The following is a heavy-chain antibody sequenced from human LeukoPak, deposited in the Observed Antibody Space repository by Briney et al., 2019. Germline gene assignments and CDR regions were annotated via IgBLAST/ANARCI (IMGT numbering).Heavy chain of an antibody. J-gene: IGHJ4*02. V-gene: IGHV3-21*01. CDR1: GFTFSSYS. CDR3: ARVFGGTTVKLDY. Sequence: GGSLRLSCAASGFTFSSYSMNWVRQAPGKGLEWVSSISSSSSYIYYADSVKGRFTISRDNAKNSLYLQMNSLRAEDTAVYYCARVFGGTTVKLDYWGQGTLVTVSS. CDR2: ISSSSSYI. D-gene: IGHD4-17*01.